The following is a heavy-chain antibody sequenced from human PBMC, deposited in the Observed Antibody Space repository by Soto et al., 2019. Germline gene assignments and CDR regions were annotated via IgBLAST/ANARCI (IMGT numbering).Heavy chain of an antibody. CDR2: ISYDGGNK. Sequence: GGSLRLSCAASGFTFSSYGMHWVRQAPGKGLEWVAVISYDGGNKYYADSVKGRFTISRDNSKNTLYLQMNSLRAEDTAVYYCAKGLSGRIAAAGPFDYWGQGTLVTVSS. CDR3: AKGLSGRIAAAGPFDY. J-gene: IGHJ4*02. D-gene: IGHD6-13*01. CDR1: GFTFSSYG. V-gene: IGHV3-30*18.